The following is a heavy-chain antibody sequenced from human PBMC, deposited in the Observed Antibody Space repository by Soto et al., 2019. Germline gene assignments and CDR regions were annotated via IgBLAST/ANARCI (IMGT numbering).Heavy chain of an antibody. CDR3: SKGGRQWLVTSAFNY. J-gene: IGHJ4*02. V-gene: IGHV3-30*18. Sequence: VQLVESGGGVVQPGRSLRLSCAASGFTFSDYAMHWVRQAPGKGLEWVAVVSHDGRNTHYADSVKGRFTLSRDTYKNTVSLEMTSLRAQDTAVYYCSKGGRQWLVTSAFNYWGQGALVTVSS. CDR2: VSHDGRNT. CDR1: GFTFSDYA. D-gene: IGHD6-19*01.